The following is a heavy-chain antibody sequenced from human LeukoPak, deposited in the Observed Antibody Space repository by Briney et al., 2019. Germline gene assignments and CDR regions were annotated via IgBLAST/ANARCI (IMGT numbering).Heavy chain of an antibody. Sequence: GESLKISCKGSGYTFTNYWIGWVRQMPGKGLEWMGIIYPGDSDTRYSPSFQGQVTISADKSISTAYLQWSGLKASDTAMYYCARRGIAVAGTPAEYFQHWGQGTLVTASS. CDR2: IYPGDSDT. CDR1: GYTFTNYW. J-gene: IGHJ1*01. V-gene: IGHV5-51*01. CDR3: ARRGIAVAGTPAEYFQH. D-gene: IGHD6-19*01.